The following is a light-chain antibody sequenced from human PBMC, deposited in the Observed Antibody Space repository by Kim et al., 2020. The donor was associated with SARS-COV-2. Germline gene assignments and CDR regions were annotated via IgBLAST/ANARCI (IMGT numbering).Light chain of an antibody. J-gene: IGKJ2*01. CDR2: DAS. CDR3: QQYNTWYT. CDR1: QSVSSS. V-gene: IGKV3-15*01. Sequence: LAVSPGERATLSCRASQSVSSSLAWYQQKPGQAPRLLIYDASARATGIPARFSGSGSGTEFTLTISSLQSEDFAVYYCQQYNTWYTFGQGTKLEI.